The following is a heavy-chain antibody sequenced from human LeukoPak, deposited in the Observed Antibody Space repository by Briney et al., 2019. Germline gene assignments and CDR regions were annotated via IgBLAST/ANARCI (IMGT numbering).Heavy chain of an antibody. CDR1: GFTFSGYA. CDR3: AKGATSRHYDILTGYFDY. Sequence: PGGSLRLSCAASGFTFSGYAMSWVRQAPGKGLEWVSTISGSESSTYYADSVKGRFAISRDNSRNTVYLQMNSLRAEDTAVYYCAKGATSRHYDILTGYFDYWGQGTLVNVSS. J-gene: IGHJ4*02. D-gene: IGHD3-9*01. CDR2: ISGSESST. V-gene: IGHV3-23*01.